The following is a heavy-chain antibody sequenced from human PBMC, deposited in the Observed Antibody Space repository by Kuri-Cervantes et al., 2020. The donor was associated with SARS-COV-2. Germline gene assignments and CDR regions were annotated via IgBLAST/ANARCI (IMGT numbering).Heavy chain of an antibody. J-gene: IGHJ6*02. V-gene: IGHV3-7*01. CDR3: ARDTGGTMIYYYYYYGMDV. CDR2: IKQDGSEE. D-gene: IGHD2-8*02. CDR1: GFTFSSYW. Sequence: GESLKISCAASGFTFSSYWMSWVRQAPGKGLEWVANIKQDGSEEYYVDSVKGRFTISRDNAKNSLYLQMNSLRAEDTAVYYCARDTGGTMIYYYYYYGMDVWGQGTTVTVSS.